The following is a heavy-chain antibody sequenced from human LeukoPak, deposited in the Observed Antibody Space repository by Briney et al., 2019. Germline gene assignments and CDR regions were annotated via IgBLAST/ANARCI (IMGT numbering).Heavy chain of an antibody. CDR1: GGTFSSYA. D-gene: IGHD3-22*01. V-gene: IGHV1-69*04. Sequence: SVKVSCKASGGTFSSYAISWVRQAPGQGLEWMGRIIPISGIANYAQKFQGRVTITADKSTSTAYMELSSLRSEDTAVYYCAYYDSSGYHFDYWGQGTLVTVSS. J-gene: IGHJ4*02. CDR3: AYYDSSGYHFDY. CDR2: IIPISGIA.